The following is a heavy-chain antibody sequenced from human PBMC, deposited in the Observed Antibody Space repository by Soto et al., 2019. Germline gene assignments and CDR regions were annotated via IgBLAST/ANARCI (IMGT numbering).Heavy chain of an antibody. J-gene: IGHJ6*02. D-gene: IGHD3-10*02. CDR1: GDTFSSYA. Sequence: SVKVSCKASGDTFSSYAISWVRQAPGKGLEWMGKIIPTFGRTNYAQKFQGRLTISADDSTSTAYMELSSLLSEDTAVYYCARDPLSSFAMDVWGQGITVTVSS. CDR2: IIPTFGRT. CDR3: ARDPLSSFAMDV. V-gene: IGHV1-69*13.